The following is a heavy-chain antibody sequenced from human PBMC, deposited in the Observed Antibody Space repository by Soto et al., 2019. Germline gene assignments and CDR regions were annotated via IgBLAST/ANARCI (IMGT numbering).Heavy chain of an antibody. CDR3: ARGLVFLPLGWNGLDV. Sequence: EVQVVESGGGLVQPGGSLRLSCTASGFTFSSHWMHWVRQTPGKGLVWVSRINNDGSSTKYADSVKGRFTISRDNARDTLYLQMDSLRTEDTAVYYCARGLVFLPLGWNGLDVWGQGTTVTVSS. V-gene: IGHV3-74*03. CDR1: GFTFSSHW. D-gene: IGHD3-10*01. CDR2: INNDGSST. J-gene: IGHJ6*02.